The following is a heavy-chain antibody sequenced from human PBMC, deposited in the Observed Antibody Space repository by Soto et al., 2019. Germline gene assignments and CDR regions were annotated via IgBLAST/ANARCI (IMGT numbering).Heavy chain of an antibody. CDR1: GQSLIYYYW. V-gene: IGHV6-1*01. CDR2: TYYRSKWYS. CDR3: ARVVGSSEHDY. Sequence: SETLSLTCVVHGQSLIYYYWNWIRQSPSRGLEWLGRTYYRSKWYSHYAVSVKSRITIKPDTSKNQFSLQLNSVTPEDTAVYYCARVVGSSEHDYWGQGTLVTVS. D-gene: IGHD6-13*01. J-gene: IGHJ4*02.